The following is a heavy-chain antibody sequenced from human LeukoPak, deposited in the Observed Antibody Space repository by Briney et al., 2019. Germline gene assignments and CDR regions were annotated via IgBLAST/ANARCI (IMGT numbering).Heavy chain of an antibody. CDR3: AKPYGGYGSNWFDP. CDR1: EFTCSSYS. J-gene: IGHJ5*02. Sequence: GGPLRLSRAATEFTCSSYSMNWVREAPGKRLEWVSSISSSSSYIYYADSVKGRFTISRDNAKNSLYLQMDSLRAEDTAVYYCAKPYGGYGSNWFDPWGQGTLVTVSS. D-gene: IGHD5-12*01. V-gene: IGHV3-21*01. CDR2: ISSSSSYI.